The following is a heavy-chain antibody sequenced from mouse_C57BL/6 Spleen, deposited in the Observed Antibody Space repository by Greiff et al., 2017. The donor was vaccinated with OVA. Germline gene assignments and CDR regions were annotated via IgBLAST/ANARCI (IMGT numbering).Heavy chain of an antibody. D-gene: IGHD3-1*01. V-gene: IGHV1-82*01. Sequence: QVQLQQSGPELVKPGASVKISCKASGYAFSSSWMNWVKQRPGKGLEWIGRIYPGDGDTNYNGKFKGKATLTADKSSSTAYMQLSSLTSEDSAVYFCARSGGAPFAYWSQGTLVTVSA. CDR3: ARSGGAPFAY. CDR1: GYAFSSSW. CDR2: IYPGDGDT. J-gene: IGHJ3*01.